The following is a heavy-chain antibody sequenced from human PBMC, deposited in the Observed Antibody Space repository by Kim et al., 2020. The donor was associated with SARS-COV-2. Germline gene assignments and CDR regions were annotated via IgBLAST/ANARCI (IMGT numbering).Heavy chain of an antibody. CDR3: ARRVGDVYCSSGSCYMGGMDV. Sequence: SETLSLTCTVSGGSISSGDYYWSWIRQPPGKGLEWIGYIYYSGSTYYNPSLKSRVPISVDTSKNQFSLKLSSVTAADTAVYYCARRVGDVYCSSGSCYMGGMDVWGQGTTVTVSS. V-gene: IGHV4-30-4*01. J-gene: IGHJ6*02. CDR2: IYYSGST. D-gene: IGHD2-15*01. CDR1: GGSISSGDYY.